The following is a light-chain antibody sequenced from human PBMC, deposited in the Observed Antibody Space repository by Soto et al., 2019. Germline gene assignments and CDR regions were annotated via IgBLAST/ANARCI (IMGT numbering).Light chain of an antibody. CDR3: HHYET. CDR2: GAS. CDR1: QSVSSN. V-gene: IGKV3-15*01. Sequence: EIVMTQSPATLSVSPGERATLSCRASQSVSSNLAWYQQTPGQAPRLLIYGASTRATGIPARFSGSGSGTEFTLTISRLEPEDFTVYYCHHYETFGQGTKVDIK. J-gene: IGKJ1*01.